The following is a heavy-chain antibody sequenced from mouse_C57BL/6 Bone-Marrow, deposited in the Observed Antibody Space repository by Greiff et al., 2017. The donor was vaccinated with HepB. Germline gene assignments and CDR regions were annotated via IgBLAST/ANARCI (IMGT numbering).Heavy chain of an antibody. CDR2: IYPRSGNT. D-gene: IGHD1-1*01. Sequence: QVTLKESGAELARPGASVKLSCKASGYTFTSYGISWVKQRTGQGLEWIGEIYPRSGNTYYNEKFKGKATLTADKSSSTAYMELRSLTSEDSAVYFCARGITSVVAYFDYWGKGTTLTVSS. J-gene: IGHJ2*01. CDR3: ARGITSVVAYFDY. V-gene: IGHV1-81*01. CDR1: GYTFTSYG.